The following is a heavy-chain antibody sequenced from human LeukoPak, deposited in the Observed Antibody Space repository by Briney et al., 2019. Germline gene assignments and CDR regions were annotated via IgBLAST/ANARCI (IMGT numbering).Heavy chain of an antibody. D-gene: IGHD3-9*01. Sequence: ASVKVSCKVSGYTLTELSMHWVRQAPGKGLEWMGGFDPEDGETIYAQKFQSRVTMTEDTSTDTAYMELSSLRSEDTAVYYCATHPIYDILTGYHPGNWFDPWGQGTLVTVSS. CDR2: FDPEDGET. J-gene: IGHJ5*02. CDR3: ATHPIYDILTGYHPGNWFDP. CDR1: GYTLTELS. V-gene: IGHV1-24*01.